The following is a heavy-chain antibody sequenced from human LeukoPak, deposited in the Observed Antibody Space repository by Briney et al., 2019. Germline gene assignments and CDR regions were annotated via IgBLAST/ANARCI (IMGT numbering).Heavy chain of an antibody. V-gene: IGHV3-23*01. D-gene: IGHD2-21*02. J-gene: IGHJ4*02. Sequence: GGSLRLSCAVSGLTFSSYAMSWVRQAPGKGLEWVSAISGSGGSTYYADSVKGRFTISRDNSKNTLYLQMNSLKAEDTAVYYCAKDPLHIVVVTAIFDYWGQGTLVTVSS. CDR3: AKDPLHIVVVTAIFDY. CDR1: GLTFSSYA. CDR2: ISGSGGST.